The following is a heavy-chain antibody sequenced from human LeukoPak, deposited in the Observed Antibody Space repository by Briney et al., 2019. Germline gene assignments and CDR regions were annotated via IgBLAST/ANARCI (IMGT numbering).Heavy chain of an antibody. Sequence: ASVKVSCKASGGTFSNYALSWVRQAPGQGLEWMGAIIPFLDTSNYPPKFQDRATITTDESTSTAYMELSSLRSDDTAVYYCARAQAGNYDWPLDLWGQGTLVTVSS. CDR2: IIPFLDTS. D-gene: IGHD5-12*01. J-gene: IGHJ5*02. V-gene: IGHV1-69*05. CDR3: ARAQAGNYDWPLDL. CDR1: GGTFSNYA.